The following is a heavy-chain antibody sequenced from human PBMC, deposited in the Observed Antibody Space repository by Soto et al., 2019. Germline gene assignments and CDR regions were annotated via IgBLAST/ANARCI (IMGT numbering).Heavy chain of an antibody. D-gene: IGHD3-3*01. CDR3: ARGYFGAISYDY. CDR1: GYTFINNG. CDR2: IRAYSGTT. V-gene: IGHV1-18*01. Sequence: ASVKVSCKTSGYTFINNGFNWVRQAPGQGLEWMGWIRAYSGTTNYAQKFQDRVTMTTDTSTSTAYMELRSLRSDDTAVYYCARGYFGAISYDYWGQGTLVTVSS. J-gene: IGHJ4*02.